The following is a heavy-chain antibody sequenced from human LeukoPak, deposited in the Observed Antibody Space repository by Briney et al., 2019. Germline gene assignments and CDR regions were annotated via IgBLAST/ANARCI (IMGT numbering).Heavy chain of an antibody. CDR1: GFIFDDYA. D-gene: IGHD2-2*03. J-gene: IGHJ3*01. CDR2: ISGDAGST. V-gene: IGHV3-43*02. Sequence: PGGSLRLSCAASGFIFDDYAMHWVRQAPGKGLEWVSLISGDAGSTYYADSVRGRFSISGDNSKNSLFLQMNSLRTEDTAFYFCAKVIGYCSSASCSLFDDAFDVWGQGTMVTVSS. CDR3: AKVIGYCSSASCSLFDDAFDV.